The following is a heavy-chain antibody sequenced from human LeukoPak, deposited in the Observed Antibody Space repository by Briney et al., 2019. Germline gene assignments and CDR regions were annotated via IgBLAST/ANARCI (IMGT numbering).Heavy chain of an antibody. CDR2: INQEGSER. D-gene: IGHD3-22*01. J-gene: IGHJ4*02. CDR1: GFTFSSYS. CDR3: ARGITMIVVASVYFDY. V-gene: IGHV3-7*01. Sequence: GGSLRLSCEASGFTFSSYSMNWVRQAPGKGLEWVGNINQEGSERNHGDSVNGRFTISRDNAENSLYLQMNSLRAEDTAVYYCARGITMIVVASVYFDYWGQGTLVTVSS.